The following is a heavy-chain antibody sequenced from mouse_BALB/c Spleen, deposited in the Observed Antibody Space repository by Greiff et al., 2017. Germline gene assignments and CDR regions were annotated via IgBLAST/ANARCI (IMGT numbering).Heavy chain of an antibody. D-gene: IGHD2-4*01. Sequence: EVMLVESGGGLVQPGGSLKLSCAASGFTFSSYTMSWVRQTPEKRLEWVAYISNGGGSTYYPDTVKGRFTISRDNAKNTLYLQMSSLKSEDTAMYYCARQGPRSTMNKYYYAMDYWGQGTSVTVSS. J-gene: IGHJ4*01. CDR1: GFTFSSYT. CDR2: ISNGGGST. V-gene: IGHV5-12-2*01. CDR3: ARQGPRSTMNKYYYAMDY.